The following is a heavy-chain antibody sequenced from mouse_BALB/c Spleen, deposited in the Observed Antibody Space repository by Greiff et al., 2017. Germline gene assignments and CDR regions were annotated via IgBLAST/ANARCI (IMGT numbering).Heavy chain of an antibody. Sequence: EVQGVESGGGLVQPGGSRKLSCAASGFTFSSFGMHWVRQAPEKGLEWVAYISSGSSTIYYADTVKGRFTISRDNPKNTLFLQMTSLRSEDTAMYYCAREYGNSYYAMDYWGQGTSVTVSS. CDR2: ISSGSSTI. CDR1: GFTFSSFG. V-gene: IGHV5-17*02. D-gene: IGHD2-10*02. CDR3: AREYGNSYYAMDY. J-gene: IGHJ4*01.